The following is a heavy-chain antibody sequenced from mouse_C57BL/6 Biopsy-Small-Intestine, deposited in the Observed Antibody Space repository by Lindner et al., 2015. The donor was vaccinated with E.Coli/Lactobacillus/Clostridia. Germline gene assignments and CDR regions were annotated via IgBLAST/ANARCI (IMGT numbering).Heavy chain of an antibody. Sequence: VQLQESGGASEAWRVPETLLCQPLDSLSVTMECTGFVRLQRRGWSGLHTLVVAVVPSTMQYTVKGRFTISRDNAKNTLFLQMTSLRSEDTAMYYCARGPIYYYGSSHFDYWGQGTTLTVSS. CDR3: ARGPIYYYGSSHFDY. V-gene: IGHV5-17*01. J-gene: IGHJ2*01. CDR2: LVVAVVPS. CDR1: DSLSVTM. D-gene: IGHD1-1*01.